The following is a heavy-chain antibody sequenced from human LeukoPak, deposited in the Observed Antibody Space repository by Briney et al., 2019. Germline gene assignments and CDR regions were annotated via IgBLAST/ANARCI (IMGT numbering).Heavy chain of an antibody. V-gene: IGHV4-59*08. CDR2: IYYSGST. Sequence: PSETLSLTCTVSGGSISSYYWSWIRQPPGKGLEWIGYIYYSGSTNYNPSLKSRVTISVDTSKDQFSLKLSSVTAADTAVYYCAYSSGYYYWIYWGQGTLVTVSS. CDR3: AYSSGYYYWIY. J-gene: IGHJ4*02. D-gene: IGHD3-22*01. CDR1: GGSISSYY.